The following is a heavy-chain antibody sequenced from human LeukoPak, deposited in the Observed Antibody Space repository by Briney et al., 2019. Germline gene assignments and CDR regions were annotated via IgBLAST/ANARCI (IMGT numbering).Heavy chain of an antibody. CDR1: GFTFSDYY. D-gene: IGHD6-19*01. CDR2: ISTSGSSI. CDR3: ASLYSSGGD. V-gene: IGHV3-11*01. Sequence: GGSLRLSCAASGFTFSDYYMSWIRQAPGKGLEWVSYISTSGSSIYYADSVKGRFTTSRDNAKNSLYLQMNSPRAEDTAVYYCASLYSSGGDWGQGTLVTVSS. J-gene: IGHJ4*02.